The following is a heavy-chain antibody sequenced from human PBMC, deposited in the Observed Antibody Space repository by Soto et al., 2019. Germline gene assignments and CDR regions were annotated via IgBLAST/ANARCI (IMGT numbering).Heavy chain of an antibody. CDR3: AKDLSLYCSSTSCYMDYGMDV. J-gene: IGHJ6*02. Sequence: GGSLRLSCAASGFTFSSYAMRWVRQAPGKGLEWVSAISGSGGSTYYADSVKGRFTISGDNSKNTLYLQMNSLRAEDTAVYYCAKDLSLYCSSTSCYMDYGMDVWGQGTTVTVSS. D-gene: IGHD2-2*02. CDR2: ISGSGGST. V-gene: IGHV3-23*01. CDR1: GFTFSSYA.